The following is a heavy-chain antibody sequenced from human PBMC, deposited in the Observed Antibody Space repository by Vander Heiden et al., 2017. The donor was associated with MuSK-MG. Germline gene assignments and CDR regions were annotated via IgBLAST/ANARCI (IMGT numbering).Heavy chain of an antibody. Sequence: QLQLQESGPGLVKPSETLSLTCTVSGGSISSYPYSWGWIRQPPGKGLEWIGSVYYSGSTYYSPSLKSRVTISVDTSKNQFSLNLSSVTAADTAVYYCARQAVTTHPGDYWGQGTLVTVSS. CDR2: VYYSGST. D-gene: IGHD4-17*01. CDR1: GGSISSYPYS. V-gene: IGHV4-39*01. CDR3: ARQAVTTHPGDY. J-gene: IGHJ4*02.